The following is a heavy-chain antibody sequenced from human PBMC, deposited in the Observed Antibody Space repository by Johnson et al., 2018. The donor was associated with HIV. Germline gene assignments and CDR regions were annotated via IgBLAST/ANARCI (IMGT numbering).Heavy chain of an antibody. V-gene: IGHV3-30-3*01. J-gene: IGHJ3*02. CDR1: GFTFSSYA. CDR2: ISYDGSNK. CDR3: ARDEPYNLNAFDI. Sequence: QVQLVESGGGVVQPGRSLRLSCAASGFTFSSYAMHWVRQAPGKGLEWVAVISYDGSNKYYADSVTGRFTISRDNSKNTLYLQMNSLRAEDTAVYYCARDEPYNLNAFDIWGQGTMVTVSS. D-gene: IGHD5-24*01.